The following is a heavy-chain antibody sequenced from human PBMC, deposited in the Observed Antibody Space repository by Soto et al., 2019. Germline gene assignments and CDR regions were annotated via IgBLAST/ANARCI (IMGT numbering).Heavy chain of an antibody. CDR1: GFTFSSYS. CDR3: ARAKPLPRSSSSVFFDY. D-gene: IGHD6-6*01. J-gene: IGHJ4*02. V-gene: IGHV3-48*02. CDR2: ISSSSSTI. Sequence: ESGGGLVQPGGSLRLSCAASGFTFSSYSMNWVRQAPGKGLEWVSYISSSSSTIYYADSVKGRFTISRDNAKNSLYLQMNSLRDEDTAVYYCARAKPLPRSSSSVFFDYWGQGTLVTVSS.